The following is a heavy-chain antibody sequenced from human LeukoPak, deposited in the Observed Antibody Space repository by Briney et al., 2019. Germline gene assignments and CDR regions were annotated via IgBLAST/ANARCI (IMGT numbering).Heavy chain of an antibody. CDR3: ARHVTSLGAGFPFDY. Sequence: PGGSLRLSCSASGFTFSTYAMHWVRQAPGKGLEWVALISYDGSSQYYADSVKGRFTISRDNSKNTLYLQMNSLRAEDTAMYYCARHVTSLGAGFPFDYWGQGTLVTVSS. CDR2: ISYDGSSQ. V-gene: IGHV3-30*14. J-gene: IGHJ4*02. CDR1: GFTFSTYA. D-gene: IGHD3-16*01.